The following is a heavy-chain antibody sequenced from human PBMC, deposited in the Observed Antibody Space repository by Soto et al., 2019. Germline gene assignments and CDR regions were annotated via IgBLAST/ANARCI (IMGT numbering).Heavy chain of an antibody. CDR3: ARGVMDV. CDR1: GYTFTSNY. V-gene: IGHV1-46*01. CDR2: INPGGGET. Sequence: QVQLVQSGAEVKRPGASVKVSCKASGYTFTSNYMHWVRQAPGQGLEWVGMINPGGGETTYAQKFQGRVTMTRDTSTGAVYMEVSSLTSEATAVYYCARGVMDVWGRGTTVTVSS. J-gene: IGHJ6*02. D-gene: IGHD3-16*01.